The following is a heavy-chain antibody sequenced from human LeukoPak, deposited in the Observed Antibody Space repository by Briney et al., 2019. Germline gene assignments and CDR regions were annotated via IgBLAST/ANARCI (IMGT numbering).Heavy chain of an antibody. V-gene: IGHV3-64D*06. Sequence: GGSLRLSCSPPGFTLCRYAMYWVRQALRRGRQYVSAITNGGGSTYYADSVKGRFTISRDNSKDTLYLQMSGLSADDTAMYYCGRCNAGTCYSTSFDYWGQGTLVTVSS. CDR2: ITNGGGST. D-gene: IGHD2-21*02. CDR1: GFTLCRYA. J-gene: IGHJ4*02. CDR3: GRCNAGTCYSTSFDY.